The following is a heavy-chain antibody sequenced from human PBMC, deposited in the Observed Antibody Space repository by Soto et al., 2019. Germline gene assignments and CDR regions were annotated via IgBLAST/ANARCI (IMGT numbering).Heavy chain of an antibody. CDR2: INNSGSP. J-gene: IGHJ4*02. D-gene: IGHD2-21*01. CDR3: ARGESVATILGGLVPFHY. Sequence: QVHLQQWGAGLLKPSETLSLTCAVYGGSFSGYSCSWIRQPPGKGLEWIGEINNSGSPNYNPSLKSRVTISVDRSKNQFSLKLSSVAAADTAVYYCARGESVATILGGLVPFHYWGQGTLVTVSS. CDR1: GGSFSGYS. V-gene: IGHV4-34*01.